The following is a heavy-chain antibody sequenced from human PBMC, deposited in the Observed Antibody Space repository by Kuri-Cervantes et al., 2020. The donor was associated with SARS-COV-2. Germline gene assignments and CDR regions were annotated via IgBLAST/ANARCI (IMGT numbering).Heavy chain of an antibody. Sequence: GGSLRLSCAASGFTFSSYWMHWVRQAPGKGLVWVSRINSDGSSTSYADSVKGRFTISRDNAKNTLYLQMNSLRAEDTAVYYCALASGIAVAGQNYWGQGTLVTVSS. CDR2: INSDGSST. CDR1: GFTFSSYW. V-gene: IGHV3-74*01. CDR3: ALASGIAVAGQNY. J-gene: IGHJ4*02. D-gene: IGHD6-19*01.